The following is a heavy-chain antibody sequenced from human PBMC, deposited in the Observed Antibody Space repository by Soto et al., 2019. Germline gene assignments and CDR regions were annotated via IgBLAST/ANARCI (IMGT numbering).Heavy chain of an antibody. CDR1: GFTFSSYW. Sequence: PGGSLRLSCAASGFTFSSYWMHWVRQAPGKGLVWVSRINSDGSSTSYADSVKGRFTISRDNAKNTPYLQMNSLRAEDTAVYYCARGVTIFGVVIIDPPHWFDPWGQGTLVTVSS. D-gene: IGHD3-3*01. V-gene: IGHV3-74*01. CDR2: INSDGSST. J-gene: IGHJ5*02. CDR3: ARGVTIFGVVIIDPPHWFDP.